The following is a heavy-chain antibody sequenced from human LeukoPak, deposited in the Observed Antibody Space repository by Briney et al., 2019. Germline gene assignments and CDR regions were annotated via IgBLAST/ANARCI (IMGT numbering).Heavy chain of an antibody. Sequence: GGSLRLSCEASGFSLSTYWMNWVRQVPGKGLDWVANINPDGSGKRYVDSVKRRFTIARDNADNSLSLQMNSLRAEDTAVYYCASWGAGGNSWGQGTLVTASS. CDR1: GFSLSTYW. V-gene: IGHV3-7*01. J-gene: IGHJ4*02. CDR2: INPDGSGK. D-gene: IGHD3-16*01. CDR3: ASWGAGGNS.